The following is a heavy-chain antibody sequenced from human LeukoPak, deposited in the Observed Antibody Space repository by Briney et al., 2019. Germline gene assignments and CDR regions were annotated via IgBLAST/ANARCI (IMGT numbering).Heavy chain of an antibody. Sequence: SETLSLTCPVYGGSFSTYYWSWVRQPPGSGLEWIGEINHSGSTNYNPSLKSRVSVSIDTSKNQFSLKLSSLTAADTAIYFCARHGLGRGVYITRQYNYYMDVWGTGTTVTVSS. CDR3: ARHGLGRGVYITRQYNYYMDV. D-gene: IGHD3-10*01. J-gene: IGHJ6*04. V-gene: IGHV4-34*01. CDR2: INHSGST. CDR1: GGSFSTYY.